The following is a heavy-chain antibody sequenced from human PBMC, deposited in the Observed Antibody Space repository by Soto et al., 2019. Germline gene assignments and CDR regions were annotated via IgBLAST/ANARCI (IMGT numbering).Heavy chain of an antibody. Sequence: QPGGSLRLSCAASGFTFSSYIMNWVRQAPGKGLEWVSYISRSSRTIYYADSVKGRFTISRDNAKNSLYLQMNSLRDEDTSVYYCARESYYYDSSTFDIWGQGTMVTVSS. D-gene: IGHD3-22*01. V-gene: IGHV3-48*02. J-gene: IGHJ3*02. CDR1: GFTFSSYI. CDR3: ARESYYYDSSTFDI. CDR2: ISRSSRTI.